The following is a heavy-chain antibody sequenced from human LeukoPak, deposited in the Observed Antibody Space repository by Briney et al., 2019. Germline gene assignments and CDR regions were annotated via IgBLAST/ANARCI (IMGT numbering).Heavy chain of an antibody. V-gene: IGHV1-69*05. CDR3: ARARLANYYYYYMDV. Sequence: ASVKVSCKASEGTFSSYAISWVRQAPGQGLEWMGGIIPIFGTANYAQKFQGRVTITTDESTSTAYMELSSLRSEDTAVYYCARARLANYYYYYMDVWGKGTTVTVSS. CDR1: EGTFSSYA. J-gene: IGHJ6*03. CDR2: IIPIFGTA. D-gene: IGHD6-25*01.